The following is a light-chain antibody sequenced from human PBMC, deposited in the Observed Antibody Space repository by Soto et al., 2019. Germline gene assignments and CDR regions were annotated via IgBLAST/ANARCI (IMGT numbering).Light chain of an antibody. V-gene: IGKV1-5*01. J-gene: IGKJ1*01. CDR3: QQHNSSPWK. CDR2: DVS. Sequence: DIQMTQSPSTLSASVVDIVTITCRASQSIGDWLAWYQQKPGKAPKLLIFDVSSLESGVPSRFSGSGSGTEFTLTISSLQPDDFATYYCQQHNSSPWKFGQGTKVDIK. CDR1: QSIGDW.